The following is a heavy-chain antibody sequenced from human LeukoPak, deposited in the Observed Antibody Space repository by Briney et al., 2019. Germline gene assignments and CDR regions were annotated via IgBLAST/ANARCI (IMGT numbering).Heavy chain of an antibody. CDR1: GYTFTSYD. Sequence: ASVKVSCKASGYTFTSYDINWVRQATGQGLEWMGWMNPNSGNTGYAQKFQGRVTITRNTSISTAYMELSSLRSEDTAVYYCARGRQLAENLDIYYYYMDVWGKGTTVTVSS. CDR3: ARGRQLAENLDIYYYYMDV. D-gene: IGHD5-24*01. J-gene: IGHJ6*03. V-gene: IGHV1-8*03. CDR2: MNPNSGNT.